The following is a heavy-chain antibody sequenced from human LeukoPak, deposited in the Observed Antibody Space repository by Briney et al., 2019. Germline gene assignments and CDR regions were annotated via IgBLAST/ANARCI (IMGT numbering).Heavy chain of an antibody. Sequence: GGSLRLSCAASGFTFSSYGMHWVRQAPGKGLEWVAFIRYDGSNKYYADSVKGRFTISRDNSKNTLYLQMNSLRAEDTAVYYCALAGYSSGWYRRSAFDIWGQGTMVTVSS. CDR3: ALAGYSSGWYRRSAFDI. CDR1: GFTFSSYG. D-gene: IGHD6-19*01. J-gene: IGHJ3*02. CDR2: IRYDGSNK. V-gene: IGHV3-30*02.